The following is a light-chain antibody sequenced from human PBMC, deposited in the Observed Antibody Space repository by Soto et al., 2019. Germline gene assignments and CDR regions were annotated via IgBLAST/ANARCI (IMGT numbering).Light chain of an antibody. Sequence: EIVLTQSPGTLSLSPGERATLSCRASQSVSGSYLAWYQQKPGQAPRLLIYAASSRATGIPDRFSGSGSGTDFTLTISRLEPEDFAVYYCQQYGGSRTFGQGTKVEIK. CDR3: QQYGGSRT. CDR1: QSVSGSY. CDR2: AAS. J-gene: IGKJ1*01. V-gene: IGKV3-20*01.